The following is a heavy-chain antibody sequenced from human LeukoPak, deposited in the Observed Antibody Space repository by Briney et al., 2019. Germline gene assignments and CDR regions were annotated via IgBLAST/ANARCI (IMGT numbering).Heavy chain of an antibody. Sequence: ASVKVSCKASGYTFTTYYIHWVRQAPGQGLEWMGTINSSGGSTSYAQKFQGRVTMTRDTSTSTVYMELSSLRPEDTAVYYCARGSSSDYWGQGTLVTVSS. CDR2: INSSGGST. CDR3: ARGSSSDY. J-gene: IGHJ4*02. D-gene: IGHD1-26*01. CDR1: GYTFTTYY. V-gene: IGHV1-46*01.